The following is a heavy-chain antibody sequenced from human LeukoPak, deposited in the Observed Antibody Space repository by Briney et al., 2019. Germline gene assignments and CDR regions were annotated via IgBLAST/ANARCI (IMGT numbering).Heavy chain of an antibody. J-gene: IGHJ6*02. V-gene: IGHV1-8*01. CDR3: ARFRARKWLRSPVSYYGMDV. CDR1: GYTFTSYD. D-gene: IGHD5-12*01. CDR2: MNPNSGNT. Sequence: ASVKVSCKASGYTFTSYDINWVRQATGQGLEWMGWMNPNSGNTGYAQKFQGRVTMTRNTSISTAYMELSSLRSEDTAVYYCARFRARKWLRSPVSYYGMDVWGQGTTVTVSS.